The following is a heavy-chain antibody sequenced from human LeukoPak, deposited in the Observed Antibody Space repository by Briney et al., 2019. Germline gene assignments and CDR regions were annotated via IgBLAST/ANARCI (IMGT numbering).Heavy chain of an antibody. Sequence: GGSLRLSCAASGFTFSSYEMNWVRQAPGKGLEWVSYISSSGSTIYYADSVKGRFTIFRDNAKNSLYLQMNSLRAEDTAVYYCARLGAVVVTAILSWGQGTLVTVSS. V-gene: IGHV3-48*03. CDR3: ARLGAVVVTAILS. CDR1: GFTFSSYE. D-gene: IGHD2-21*02. CDR2: ISSSGSTI. J-gene: IGHJ4*02.